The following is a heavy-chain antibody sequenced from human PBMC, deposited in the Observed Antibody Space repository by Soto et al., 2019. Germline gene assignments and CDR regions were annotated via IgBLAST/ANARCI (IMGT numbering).Heavy chain of an antibody. V-gene: IGHV4-30-4*01. D-gene: IGHD5-12*01. CDR3: VRGIVVTIGGMDV. Sequence: SETLSLTCTVSGGSISRADYYWSWVRQPPGKGLEWIGYIYYSGSTFFNPSLKSRVTISKDTSRNQFPRRLNSVSAADTAVYYCVRGIVVTIGGMDVWAQATTVTV. CDR2: IYYSGST. J-gene: IGHJ6*02. CDR1: GGSISRADYY.